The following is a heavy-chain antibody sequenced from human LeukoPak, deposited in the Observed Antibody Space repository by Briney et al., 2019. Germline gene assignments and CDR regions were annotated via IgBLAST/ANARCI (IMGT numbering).Heavy chain of an antibody. CDR2: MNPNSGNT. Sequence: ASVKVSCKASGYTFTSYDINWVRQATGQGLEWMGWMNPNSGNTGYAQKFQGRVTVTRNTSISTAYMELSSLRSEDTAVYYCARYGSGSSDVDYWGRGTLVTVSS. J-gene: IGHJ4*02. D-gene: IGHD3-10*01. CDR1: GYTFTSYD. CDR3: ARYGSGSSDVDY. V-gene: IGHV1-8*03.